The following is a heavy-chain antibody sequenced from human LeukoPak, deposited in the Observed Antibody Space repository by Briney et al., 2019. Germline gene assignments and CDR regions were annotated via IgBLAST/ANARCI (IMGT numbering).Heavy chain of an antibody. J-gene: IGHJ3*02. Sequence: ASVKVSCKASGGTFSSYAISWVRQAPGQGLEWMGGIIPIFGTANYAQKFQGRVTITADESTSTAYMELSSLRSEDTAVYYCARPSELGKVPAANLGAFDIWGQGTMVTVSS. CDR2: IIPIFGTA. CDR1: GGTFSSYA. D-gene: IGHD2-2*01. V-gene: IGHV1-69*13. CDR3: ARPSELGKVPAANLGAFDI.